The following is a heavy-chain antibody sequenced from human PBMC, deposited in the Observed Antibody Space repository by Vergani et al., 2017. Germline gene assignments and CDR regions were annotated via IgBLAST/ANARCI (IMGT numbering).Heavy chain of an antibody. J-gene: IGHJ4*02. CDR2: IYYSGST. Sequence: QLQLQESGPGLVKPSETLSLTCTVSGGSISSSSYYWGWIRQPPGKGLEWIGSIYYSGSTDYNPSLKSRVTISVDTSKNQFSLKLSSVTAADTAVYYCARGIRARAARPAYFDYWGQGTLVTVSS. D-gene: IGHD6-6*01. V-gene: IGHV4-39*07. CDR3: ARGIRARAARPAYFDY. CDR1: GGSISSSSYY.